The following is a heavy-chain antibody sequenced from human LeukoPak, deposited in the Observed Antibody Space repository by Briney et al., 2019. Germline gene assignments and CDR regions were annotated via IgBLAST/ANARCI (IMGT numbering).Heavy chain of an antibody. Sequence: GSSVKVSCKAPGGTFSSYAISWVRQAPGQGLEWMGRIIPILGIANYAQKFQGRVTITADKSTSTAYMELSSLRSEDTAVYYCARGEEDGPSGFDCWGQGTLVTVSS. CDR3: ARGEEDGPSGFDC. CDR2: IIPILGIA. D-gene: IGHD5-24*01. V-gene: IGHV1-69*04. J-gene: IGHJ4*02. CDR1: GGTFSSYA.